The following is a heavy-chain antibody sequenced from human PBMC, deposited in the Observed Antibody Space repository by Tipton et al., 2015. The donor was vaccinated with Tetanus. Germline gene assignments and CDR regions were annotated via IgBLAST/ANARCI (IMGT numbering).Heavy chain of an antibody. V-gene: IGHV4-4*02. D-gene: IGHD3-22*01. CDR1: GGSISSSHW. J-gene: IGHJ4*02. CDR2: ISPGGST. Sequence: TLSLTCAVFGGSISSSHWWSWVRQPPGKGLEWIGEISPGGSTNYNPSLKSRFTISVDKSKNQFSRNLSSVTAADTAVYYCARHSDGSGSNFFDTWGQGTLVTVSS. CDR3: ARHSDGSGSNFFDT.